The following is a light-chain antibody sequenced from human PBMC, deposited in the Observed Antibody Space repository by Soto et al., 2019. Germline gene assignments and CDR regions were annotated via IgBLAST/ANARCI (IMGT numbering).Light chain of an antibody. Sequence: QSVLTQPASVSGSPGQSITISCTGTSRDIGAYNYVSWYQHHPGKAPKLMIYDVNNRPSGVSDRFSGSKSGNTASLTISGLQAEDEADYYCSSYTTSISYVFGTGTQLTVL. V-gene: IGLV2-14*03. CDR3: SSYTTSISYV. CDR2: DVN. CDR1: SRDIGAYNY. J-gene: IGLJ1*01.